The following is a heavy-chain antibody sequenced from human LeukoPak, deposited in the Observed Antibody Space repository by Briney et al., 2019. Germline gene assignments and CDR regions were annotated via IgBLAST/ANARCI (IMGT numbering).Heavy chain of an antibody. V-gene: IGHV1-8*01. CDR3: ARVSRTSGSYFSPPGY. Sequence: ASVKVSCKASGYTFTSYDINWVRQATGQGLEWLGWMNPSSGNTGYAQKFQGRVTMTRNTSISTAYMELSSLRSEDTAVYYCARVSRTSGSYFSPPGYWGQGTLVTVSS. CDR2: MNPSSGNT. J-gene: IGHJ4*02. CDR1: GYTFTSYD. D-gene: IGHD1-26*01.